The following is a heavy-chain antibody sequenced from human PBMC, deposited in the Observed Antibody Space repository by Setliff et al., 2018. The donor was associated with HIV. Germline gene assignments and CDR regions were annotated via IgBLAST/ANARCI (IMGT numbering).Heavy chain of an antibody. J-gene: IGHJ4*02. Sequence: GGSLRLSCEASGFTFSNHWMHWVRQVPGKGLLWVSRINSDGSARGYADSVKGRFTISRDNSKNTLYLQMNSLRAEDTAVYYCAKGGIYLMVELYYFDYRGQGTLVTVSS. V-gene: IGHV3-74*01. D-gene: IGHD5-12*01. CDR3: AKGGIYLMVELYYFDY. CDR2: INSDGSAR. CDR1: GFTFSNHW.